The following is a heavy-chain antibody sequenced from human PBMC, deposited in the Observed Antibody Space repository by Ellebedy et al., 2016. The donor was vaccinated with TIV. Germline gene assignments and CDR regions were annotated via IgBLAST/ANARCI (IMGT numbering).Heavy chain of an antibody. D-gene: IGHD4-17*01. CDR2: IYYSGSA. J-gene: IGHJ4*02. V-gene: IGHV4-38-2*02. Sequence: SETLSLTCSVSGYSISSGYYWGWIRQPPGKGLEWIGYIYYSGSANYNPSLKSRVTISVDTSKNQFSLKLSPLTAADAAVYYCARGGDYVLVDYWGQGTLVTVSS. CDR1: GYSISSGYY. CDR3: ARGGDYVLVDY.